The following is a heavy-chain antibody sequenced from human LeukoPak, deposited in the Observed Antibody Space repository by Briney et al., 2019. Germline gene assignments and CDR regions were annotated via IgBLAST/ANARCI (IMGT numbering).Heavy chain of an antibody. J-gene: IGHJ5*02. Sequence: SETLSLTCAVYGGSFSGYYWNWIRLPPGKGLEWIGEINHSGSTNYNPSLKSRVTISVDTSKNQFSLKLSSVTAADTAVYYCARDPSALYCSSTSCYGEGWFDPWGQGTLVTVSS. V-gene: IGHV4-34*01. CDR1: GGSFSGYY. CDR2: INHSGST. CDR3: ARDPSALYCSSTSCYGEGWFDP. D-gene: IGHD2-2*01.